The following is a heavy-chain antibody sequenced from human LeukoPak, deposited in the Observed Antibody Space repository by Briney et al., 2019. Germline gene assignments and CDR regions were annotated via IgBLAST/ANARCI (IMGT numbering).Heavy chain of an antibody. Sequence: ASVKVSCKASGYTFTSYYMHWVRQAPGQGLVWMGIINPSGGSTSYAQKFQGRVTMTRDTSTSTVYMELSSLRSEDTAVYYCTRDLNSVAVREGSVYWGQGTLVTVSS. V-gene: IGHV1-46*01. D-gene: IGHD2-15*01. CDR3: TRDLNSVAVREGSVY. CDR2: INPSGGST. CDR1: GYTFTSYY. J-gene: IGHJ4*02.